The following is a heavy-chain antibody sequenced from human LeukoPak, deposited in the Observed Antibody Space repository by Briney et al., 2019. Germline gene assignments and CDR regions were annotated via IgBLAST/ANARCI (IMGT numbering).Heavy chain of an antibody. D-gene: IGHD1-1*01. J-gene: IGHJ4*02. V-gene: IGHV3-49*03. Sequence: GGSLGLSCTASGFTFGDYAMSWIRQAPGKGLEWVGFIRSKAYGETADYAASVKGRFTISRDDSKAIAYLQMNSLKTEDTAVYHCTRDRGAYNLYDYWGQGTLVTVSS. CDR2: IRSKAYGETA. CDR1: GFTFGDYA. CDR3: TRDRGAYNLYDY.